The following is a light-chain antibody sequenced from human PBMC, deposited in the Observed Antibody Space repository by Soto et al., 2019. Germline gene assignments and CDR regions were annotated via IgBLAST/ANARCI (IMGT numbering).Light chain of an antibody. J-gene: IGKJ5*01. CDR1: QVISTS. CDR2: AAS. Sequence: DIRLTQSPSFLSPSIGESVTITCRASQVISTSLAWYQVKPGKAPNLLIYAASTLESGVPSRFSATVSGTEFSLTITSLQPEDFAIYYCQQLFDSPITFGQGTRLEIK. V-gene: IGKV1-9*01. CDR3: QQLFDSPIT.